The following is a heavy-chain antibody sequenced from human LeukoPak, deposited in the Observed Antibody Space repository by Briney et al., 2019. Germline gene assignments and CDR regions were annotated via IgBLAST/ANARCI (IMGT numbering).Heavy chain of an antibody. CDR2: ISGSGGST. J-gene: IGHJ4*02. Sequence: GGSLRLSCAASGFTFSSYAMSWVRQAPGKGLEWVSAISGSGGSTYYADSVKGRFTITRDNPKNTLYLQMNSLRAEDTAVYYCAKPTIYYSPFDYWGQGTLVTVSS. CDR3: AKPTIYYSPFDY. D-gene: IGHD4-11*01. V-gene: IGHV3-23*01. CDR1: GFTFSSYA.